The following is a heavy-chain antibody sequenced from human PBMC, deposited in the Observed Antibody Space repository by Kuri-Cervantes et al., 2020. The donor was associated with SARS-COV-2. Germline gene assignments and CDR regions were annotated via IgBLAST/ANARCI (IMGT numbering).Heavy chain of an antibody. V-gene: IGHV3-23*01. Sequence: GGSLRLSCAASGFTLSSYAMSWVRQAPGKGLEWVSAISGSGGSTYYADSVKGRFTISRDNSKNTLYLQMNSLRAEDTAVYYCAKSRWQQLSWLDYWGQGTLVTVSS. J-gene: IGHJ4*02. CDR3: AKSRWQQLSWLDY. D-gene: IGHD6-13*01. CDR1: GFTLSSYA. CDR2: ISGSGGST.